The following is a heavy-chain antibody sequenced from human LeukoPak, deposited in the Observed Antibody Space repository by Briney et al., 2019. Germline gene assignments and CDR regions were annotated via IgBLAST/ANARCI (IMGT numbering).Heavy chain of an antibody. Sequence: GGSLRLSCAASGFTFSDSWMSWVRQAPGKGLEWVAFIRYDGSNKYYADSVKGRFTISRDNSKNTLYLQMNSLRAEDTAVYYCAKDGVIFDYWGQGTLVTVSS. CDR3: AKDGVIFDY. D-gene: IGHD2-21*01. CDR1: GFTFSDSW. V-gene: IGHV3-30*02. J-gene: IGHJ4*02. CDR2: IRYDGSNK.